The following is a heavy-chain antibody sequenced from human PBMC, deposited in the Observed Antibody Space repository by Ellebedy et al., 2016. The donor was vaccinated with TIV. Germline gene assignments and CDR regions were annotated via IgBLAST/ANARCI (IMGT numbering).Heavy chain of an antibody. CDR3: AMGTFIPAAPFDP. D-gene: IGHD2/OR15-2a*01. CDR2: ISHTGSRT. V-gene: IGHV3-23*01. J-gene: IGHJ5*02. CDR1: GFTFNNYA. Sequence: GESLKISCAASGFTFNNYAMSWVRQAPGKGLEWVSTISHTGSRTYYANSVKGRLTISRDNSKNTLFLQMNSLRAEDKAMYYCAMGTFIPAAPFDPWGQGTLVTVSS.